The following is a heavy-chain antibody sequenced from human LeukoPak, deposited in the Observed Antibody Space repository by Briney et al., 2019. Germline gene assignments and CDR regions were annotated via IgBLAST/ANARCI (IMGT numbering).Heavy chain of an antibody. Sequence: SETLSLTCTVSAGAIRSGGHYWSWIRQYPGKGLGWIGHIYHSGSNKYNPSLTSRLTISLHTSKNHFSLQLSSVTAADTAVYYCARGPRTTGYDSSGYYDYWGPGTLVTVSS. CDR3: ARGPRTTGYDSSGYYDY. D-gene: IGHD3-22*01. J-gene: IGHJ4*02. V-gene: IGHV4-31*03. CDR2: IYHSGSN. CDR1: AGAIRSGGHY.